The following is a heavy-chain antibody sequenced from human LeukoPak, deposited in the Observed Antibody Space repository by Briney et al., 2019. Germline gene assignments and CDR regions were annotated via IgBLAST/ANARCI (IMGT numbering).Heavy chain of an antibody. Sequence: ASETLSLTCAVYGGSFSGYYWSWVRQAPGKGLEWVSAISGSGGSTYYADSVKGRFTISRDNSKNTLYLQMNSLRAEDTAVYYCARDTAMVLVPDYWGQGTLVTVSS. CDR2: ISGSGGST. CDR3: ARDTAMVLVPDY. V-gene: IGHV3-23*01. CDR1: GGSFSGYY. J-gene: IGHJ4*02. D-gene: IGHD5-18*01.